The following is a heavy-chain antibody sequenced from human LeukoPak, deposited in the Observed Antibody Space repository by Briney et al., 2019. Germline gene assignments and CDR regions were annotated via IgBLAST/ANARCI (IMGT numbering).Heavy chain of an antibody. Sequence: PSQTLSLTCTVSGGSINSYYWSWIRQPPGKGLEWIGYIYYSGNTAYNPSLKSRVTISVDTSKKQFSLKLSTVTAADTAMYYCARQGSPSWSGWYFDLWGRGALVTVSS. J-gene: IGHJ2*01. V-gene: IGHV4-59*08. D-gene: IGHD6-13*01. CDR1: GGSINSYY. CDR3: ARQGSPSWSGWYFDL. CDR2: IYYSGNT.